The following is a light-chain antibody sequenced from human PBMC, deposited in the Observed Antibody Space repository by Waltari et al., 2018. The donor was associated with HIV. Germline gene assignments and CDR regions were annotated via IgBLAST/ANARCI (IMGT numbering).Light chain of an antibody. CDR1: NSNLGANY. CDR2: RNS. Sequence: QSVLTQPPSASGTPGQRVTISCSGSNSNLGANYVSWYQQFPGAAPKLLIYRNSQRPSGVPDRFSGSKSGTSASLAISGLRSDDEANYYCATWDDSLSLWVFGGGTKLTVL. V-gene: IGLV1-47*01. J-gene: IGLJ3*02. CDR3: ATWDDSLSLWV.